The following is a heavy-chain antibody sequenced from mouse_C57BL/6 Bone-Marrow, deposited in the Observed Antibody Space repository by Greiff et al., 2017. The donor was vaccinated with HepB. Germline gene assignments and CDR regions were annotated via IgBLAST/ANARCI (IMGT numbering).Heavy chain of an antibody. J-gene: IGHJ3*01. CDR3: TRRRDSSFAY. CDR1: GYTFTDYE. CDR2: IDPETGGT. Sequence: QVHVKQSGAELVRPGASVTLSCKASGYTFTDYEMHWVKQTPVHGLEWIGAIDPETGGTAYNQKFKGKAILTADKSSSTAYMELRSLTSEDSAVYYCTRRRDSSFAYWGQGTLVTVSA. V-gene: IGHV1-15*01.